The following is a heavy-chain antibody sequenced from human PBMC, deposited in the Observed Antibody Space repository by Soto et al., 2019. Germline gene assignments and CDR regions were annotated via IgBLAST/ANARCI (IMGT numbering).Heavy chain of an antibody. D-gene: IGHD2-21*02. V-gene: IGHV3-30*04. CDR2: ISYDGSNK. CDR1: GFTFSSYA. J-gene: IGHJ2*01. Sequence: GGSLRLSCAASGFTFSSYAMHWVRQAPGKGLEWVAVISYDGSNKYYADSVKGRFTISRDNSKNTLYLQMNSLRAEDTAVYYCARGLHIVVVTAIPDWYFDLWGRGTLVTVSS. CDR3: ARGLHIVVVTAIPDWYFDL.